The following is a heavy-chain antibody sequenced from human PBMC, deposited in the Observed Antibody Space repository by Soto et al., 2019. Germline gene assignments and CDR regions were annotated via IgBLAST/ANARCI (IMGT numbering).Heavy chain of an antibody. CDR1: GFTFSSYA. CDR2: INAGGGGT. J-gene: IGHJ3*01. CDR3: AKHSSGVAFDF. V-gene: IGHV3-23*01. D-gene: IGHD3-22*01. Sequence: GGSLRLSCAASGFTFSSYAMSWVRQAPGKGLEWVSAINAGGGGTYYADSMKGRFTVSRDNSKSTLFLQMSSLRADDTAVYFCAKHSSGVAFDFGGQGTMVTVSS.